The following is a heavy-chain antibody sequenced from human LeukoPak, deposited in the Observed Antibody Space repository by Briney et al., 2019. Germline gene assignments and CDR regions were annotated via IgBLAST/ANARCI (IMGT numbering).Heavy chain of an antibody. CDR3: APRRETYSFFDY. V-gene: IGHV3-23*01. D-gene: IGHD5-24*01. CDR2: ISVSGGGT. Sequence: LAGGSLRLSCAASGFTFTNYAINWVRQAPGKCLEWVSGISVSGGGTYYADSVKGRFTISRDNSKNTLYLQMNSLRAEDTAVYYCAPRRETYSFFDYWGQGTLVTVSS. CDR1: GFTFTNYA. J-gene: IGHJ4*02.